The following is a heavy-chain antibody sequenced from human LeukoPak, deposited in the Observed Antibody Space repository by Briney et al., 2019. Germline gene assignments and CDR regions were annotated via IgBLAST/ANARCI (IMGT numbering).Heavy chain of an antibody. D-gene: IGHD3-22*01. CDR1: GGTFSSYA. Sequence: ASVKVSCKASGGTFSSYAISWVRQAPGQGLEWMGRIIPILGIANYAQKFQGRVTITADKSTSTAYMELSSLRSEDTAVYYCARDGAQHYYDSSGYYLDYWGQGALVTVSS. J-gene: IGHJ4*02. CDR2: IIPILGIA. V-gene: IGHV1-69*04. CDR3: ARDGAQHYYDSSGYYLDY.